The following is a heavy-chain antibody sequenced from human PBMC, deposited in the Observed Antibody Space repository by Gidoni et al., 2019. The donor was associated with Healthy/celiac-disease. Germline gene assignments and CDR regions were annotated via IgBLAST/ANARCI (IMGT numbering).Heavy chain of an antibody. V-gene: IGHV3-23*04. CDR1: GFTFSSSA. J-gene: IGHJ4*02. CDR3: AESLASRHAGY. Sequence: VQLVESGGGLVQPGGSLRLSWAASGFTFSSSAMSWVRQAPGKGLEWVSAISGSGGSTYYADSVKGRFTISRDNSKNTLYLQMNSLRAEDTAVYYCAESLASRHAGYWGQGTLVTVSS. D-gene: IGHD6-13*01. CDR2: ISGSGGST.